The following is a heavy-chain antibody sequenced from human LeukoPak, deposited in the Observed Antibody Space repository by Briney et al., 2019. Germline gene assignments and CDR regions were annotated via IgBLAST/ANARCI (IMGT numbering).Heavy chain of an antibody. Sequence: ASVRVSCKAAGYTLTGYYMHWVRQAPGPGREWMGWISPYSGGTNDAQKFQGRVTMTRDTSISTAYMELSRLRSDDTAVYCCARDTPYSSGWSPYYCCYMDVWCKGTTVTVSS. V-gene: IGHV1-2*02. D-gene: IGHD6-19*01. CDR2: ISPYSGGT. J-gene: IGHJ6*03. CDR1: GYTLTGYY. CDR3: ARDTPYSSGWSPYYCCYMDV.